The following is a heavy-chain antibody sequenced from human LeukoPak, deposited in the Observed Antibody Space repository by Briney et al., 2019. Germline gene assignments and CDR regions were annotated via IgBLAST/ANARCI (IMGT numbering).Heavy chain of an antibody. J-gene: IGHJ4*02. CDR3: ARDRSGTYLDY. CDR2: LHSGGGT. CDR1: GGTVWSSF. Sequence: GGSLRLSCAESGGTVWSSFRSWIRQAPGKGLEWVAILHSGGGTDYADSVRGRFTISRDSSKDILYLQMNSLRAEDTAVYYCARDRSGTYLDYWGQGTLVTVSS. V-gene: IGHV3-66*01. D-gene: IGHD1-26*01.